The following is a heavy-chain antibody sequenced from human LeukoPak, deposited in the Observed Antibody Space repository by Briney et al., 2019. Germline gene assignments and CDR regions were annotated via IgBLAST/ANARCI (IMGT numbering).Heavy chain of an antibody. Sequence: GGSLRLSCAASGLTFSSHGMHWVRQAPGKGLEWVAFIRYDGSNKYYTDSVKGRFTISRDNSNDTLDLQMNTLSAEDTAVYYCAKDVAYYGGNLDYWGQGTLVTVSS. D-gene: IGHD4-23*01. V-gene: IGHV3-30*02. J-gene: IGHJ4*02. CDR3: AKDVAYYGGNLDY. CDR2: IRYDGSNK. CDR1: GLTFSSHG.